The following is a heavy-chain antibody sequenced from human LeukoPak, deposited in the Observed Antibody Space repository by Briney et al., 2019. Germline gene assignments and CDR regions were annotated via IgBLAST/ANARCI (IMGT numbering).Heavy chain of an antibody. J-gene: IGHJ4*02. CDR3: ARAYSGSYYYHFDY. CDR2: IYSGGST. V-gene: IGHV3-66*01. Sequence: PGGSLRLSCAASGFTVSSNYMSWVRQAPGKGLEWVSVIYSGGSTYYADSVKGRFTISRDNSKNTLYLQMNSLRAEDTAVYYCARAYSGSYYYHFDYWGQGTLVTVSS. CDR1: GFTVSSNY. D-gene: IGHD1-26*01.